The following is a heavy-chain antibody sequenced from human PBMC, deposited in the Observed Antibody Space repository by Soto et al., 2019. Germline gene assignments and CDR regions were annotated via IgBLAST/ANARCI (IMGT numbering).Heavy chain of an antibody. CDR2: ISYDGSNK. V-gene: IGHV3-30*18. CDR3: AKAGGYCSGGSCYFDY. Sequence: VAVISYDGSNKYYADSVKGRFTISRDNSKNTLYLQMNSLRAEDTAVYYCAKAGGYCSGGSCYFDYWGQGTLVTVSS. J-gene: IGHJ4*02. D-gene: IGHD2-15*01.